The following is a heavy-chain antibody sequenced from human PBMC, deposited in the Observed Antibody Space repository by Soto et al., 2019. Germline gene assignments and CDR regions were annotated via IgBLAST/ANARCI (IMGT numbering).Heavy chain of an antibody. D-gene: IGHD1-26*01. CDR3: ARQRGPSQLGIYFDY. V-gene: IGHV4-59*08. J-gene: IGHJ4*02. CDR2: IYYSGST. Sequence: QVQLQESGPGLVKPSETLSLTCTVSGGSISSYYWSWIRQPPGKGLEWIGYIYYSGSTNYNPSLKSRVTISVDTSKNQFSRKLSSVTAADTAVYYCARQRGPSQLGIYFDYWGQGTLVTVSS. CDR1: GGSISSYY.